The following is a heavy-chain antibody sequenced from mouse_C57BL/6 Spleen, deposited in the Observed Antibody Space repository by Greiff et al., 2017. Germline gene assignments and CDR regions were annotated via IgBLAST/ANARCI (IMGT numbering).Heavy chain of an antibody. CDR1: GFNINDDY. Sequence: VQLQQSGAELVRPGASVKLSCTASGFNINDDYMHWVKQRPEQGLEWIGWIDPENGDTEYASKFQGKATITADTSSNTAYLQLSSLTSEDTAVYYCTSPHYGSSPFGYWGQGTLVTVAA. CDR2: IDPENGDT. V-gene: IGHV14-4*01. J-gene: IGHJ3*01. CDR3: TSPHYGSSPFGY. D-gene: IGHD1-1*01.